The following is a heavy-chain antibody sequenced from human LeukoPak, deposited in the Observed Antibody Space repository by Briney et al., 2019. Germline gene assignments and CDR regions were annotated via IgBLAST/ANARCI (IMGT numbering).Heavy chain of an antibody. CDR3: ARGETYYYDSSGYYY. CDR1: GGSFSGYY. CDR2: ISHSGST. D-gene: IGHD3-22*01. V-gene: IGHV4-34*01. J-gene: IGHJ4*02. Sequence: SETLSLTCAVYGGSFSGYYWSWIRQPPGKGLEWIGEISHSGSTNYNPSLKSRVTISVDTSKNQFSLKLSSVTAADTAVYYCARGETYYYDSSGYYYWGQGTLVTVSS.